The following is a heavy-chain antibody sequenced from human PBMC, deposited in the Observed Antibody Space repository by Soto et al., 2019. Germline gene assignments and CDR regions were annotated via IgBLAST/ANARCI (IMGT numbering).Heavy chain of an antibody. CDR1: GGTFSSYA. V-gene: IGHV1-69*01. CDR2: IITIFGTA. Sequence: QVQLVQSGAEVKKPGSSVKVSCKASGGTFSSYAISWVRQAPGQGLEWMGGIITIFGTANYAQKFQGRVTSTAAESTSTAYMELSSLSSEDTAVYYCARDSLPWLGYYYYGMDVWGQVTTVTVSS. J-gene: IGHJ6*02. CDR3: ARDSLPWLGYYYYGMDV. D-gene: IGHD6-19*01.